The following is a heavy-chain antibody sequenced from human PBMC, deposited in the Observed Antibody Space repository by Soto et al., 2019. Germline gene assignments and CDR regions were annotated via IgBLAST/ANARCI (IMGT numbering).Heavy chain of an antibody. CDR2: INSDGSST. D-gene: IGHD4-17*01. V-gene: IGHV3-74*01. Sequence: HPGGSLRLSCAASGFTFSSYWMHWVRQAPGKGLVWVSRINSDGSSTSYADSVKGRFTISRDNAKNTLYLQMNSLRAEDTAVYYCARDQEGYGDAYYYGMDVWGQGTTVTVSS. J-gene: IGHJ6*02. CDR1: GFTFSSYW. CDR3: ARDQEGYGDAYYYGMDV.